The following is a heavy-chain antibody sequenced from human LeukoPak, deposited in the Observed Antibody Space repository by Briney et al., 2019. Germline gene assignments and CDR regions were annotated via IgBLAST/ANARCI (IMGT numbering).Heavy chain of an antibody. V-gene: IGHV3-23*01. CDR3: ARGPSGYHNT. D-gene: IGHD5-12*01. CDR2: ISGTATST. Sequence: AGGSLRLSCAASGFTFSSYAMSWVRQAPGKGLEWVSAISGTATSTYYADSVKGRFTISRDNSKNTLYLQMNSLRAEDTAVYYCARGPSGYHNTGGQGTLVTVSS. J-gene: IGHJ4*02. CDR1: GFTFSSYA.